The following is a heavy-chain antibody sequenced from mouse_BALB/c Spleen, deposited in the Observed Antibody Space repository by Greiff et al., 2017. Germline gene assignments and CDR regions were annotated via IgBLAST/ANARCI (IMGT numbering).Heavy chain of an antibody. V-gene: IGHV4-1*02. Sequence: EVKLMESGGGLVQPGGSLKLSCAASGFDFSRYWMSWVRQAPGKGLEWIGEINPDSSTINYTPSLKDKFIISRDNAKNTLYLQMSKVRSEDTALYYCASLRLRYYAMDYWGQGTSVTVSS. CDR2: INPDSSTI. CDR3: ASLRLRYYAMDY. D-gene: IGHD1-2*01. J-gene: IGHJ4*01. CDR1: GFDFSRYW.